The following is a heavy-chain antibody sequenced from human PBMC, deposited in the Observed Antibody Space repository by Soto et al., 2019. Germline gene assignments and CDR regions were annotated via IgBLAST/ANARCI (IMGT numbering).Heavy chain of an antibody. D-gene: IGHD3-3*01. CDR2: ISYDGSNK. Sequence: GGSLRLCCAASGFTFSSYGMHWVRQAPGKGLEWVAVISYDGSNKYYADSVKGRFTISRDNSKNTLYLQMNSLRAEDTAVYYCAKELRFLEWLPLYYFDYWGQGTLVTVSS. J-gene: IGHJ4*02. V-gene: IGHV3-30*18. CDR3: AKELRFLEWLPLYYFDY. CDR1: GFTFSSYG.